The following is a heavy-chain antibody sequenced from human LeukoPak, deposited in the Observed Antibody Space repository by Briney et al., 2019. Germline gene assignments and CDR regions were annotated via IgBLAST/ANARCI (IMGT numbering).Heavy chain of an antibody. Sequence: GGSLRLSCAASGFTFSSYWMRWVRQAPGKGLEWVANIKQDGSEKYYVDSVKGRFTISRDNAKNTLYLQMNSLRAEDTAVYYCARDITGSPNGWFDPWGQGTLVTVSS. V-gene: IGHV3-7*01. CDR3: ARDITGSPNGWFDP. D-gene: IGHD1-20*01. J-gene: IGHJ5*02. CDR2: IKQDGSEK. CDR1: GFTFSSYW.